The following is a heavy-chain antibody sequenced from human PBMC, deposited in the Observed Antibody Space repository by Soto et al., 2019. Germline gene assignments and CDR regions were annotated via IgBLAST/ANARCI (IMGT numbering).Heavy chain of an antibody. V-gene: IGHV3-23*01. Sequence: EVQLLESGGGLVQPGGSLRLSCAASGFTLSSYAMSWVRQAPGKGLEWVSAISGSGGTTYYADSVKGRFTISRDTSKNTLYRQMNSLRAEDTAVYYCAKVERYYYDSSGYYSSPLFWGQGTLVTVSS. CDR2: ISGSGGTT. CDR1: GFTLSSYA. D-gene: IGHD3-22*01. J-gene: IGHJ4*02. CDR3: AKVERYYYDSSGYYSSPLF.